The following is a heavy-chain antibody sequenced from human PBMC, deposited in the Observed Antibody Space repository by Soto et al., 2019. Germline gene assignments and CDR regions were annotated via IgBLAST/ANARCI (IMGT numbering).Heavy chain of an antibody. CDR3: ARDRNGDEDFDY. CDR2: IWYDGSNK. CDR1: GFTFSSYG. J-gene: IGHJ4*02. D-gene: IGHD4-4*01. V-gene: IGHV3-33*01. Sequence: PGGSLRLSCAASGFTFSSYGMHWVRQAPGKGLEWVAVIWYDGSNKYYADTVKGRFTISRDNSKKTLNLQMNSLRAEDTAVYYCARDRNGDEDFDYWGQGT.